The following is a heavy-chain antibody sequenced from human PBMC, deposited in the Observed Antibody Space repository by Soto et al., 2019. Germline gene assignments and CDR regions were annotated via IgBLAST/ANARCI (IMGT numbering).Heavy chain of an antibody. CDR2: ISSSGSTI. J-gene: IGHJ6*02. Sequence: GGSLRLSCAASGFTFSDYYMSWIRQAPGKGLEWVSYISSSGSTIYYADSVKGRFTISRDNAKNSLYLQMNSLRAEDTAVYYCARVGPYYDFWSGYYTGNGMDVWGQGTTVTVSS. D-gene: IGHD3-3*01. CDR1: GFTFSDYY. V-gene: IGHV3-11*01. CDR3: ARVGPYYDFWSGYYTGNGMDV.